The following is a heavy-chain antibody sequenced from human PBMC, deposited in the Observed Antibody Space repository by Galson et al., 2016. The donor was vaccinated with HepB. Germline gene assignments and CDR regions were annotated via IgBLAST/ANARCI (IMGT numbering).Heavy chain of an antibody. D-gene: IGHD5-18*01. CDR2: FRYTGST. Sequence: SETLSLTCTVSGGSISSTSYYWGWIRQPPGKGLEWIGSFRYTGSTYFNPSLKSRVTISDDTSKNQFSLQVTSVTAAGTALYYCARHGYSFGSSVYYWGQGILVTVSS. J-gene: IGHJ4*02. CDR1: GGSISSTSYY. V-gene: IGHV4-39*01. CDR3: ARHGYSFGSSVYY.